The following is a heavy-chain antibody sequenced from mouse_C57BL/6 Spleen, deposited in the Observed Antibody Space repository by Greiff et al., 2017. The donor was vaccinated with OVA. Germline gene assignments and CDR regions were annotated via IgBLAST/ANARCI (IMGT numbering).Heavy chain of an antibody. J-gene: IGHJ1*03. CDR2: ISYSGST. CDR3: ARDGGGYSLWYFDV. V-gene: IGHV3-1*01. CDR1: GYSITSGYD. Sequence: EVQRVESGPGMVKPSQSLSLTCTVTGYSITSGYDWHWIRHFPGNKLEWMGYISYSGSTNYNPSLKSRISITHDTSKNHFFLKLNSVTTEDTATYYCARDGGGYSLWYFDVWGTGTTVTVSS. D-gene: IGHD2-3*01.